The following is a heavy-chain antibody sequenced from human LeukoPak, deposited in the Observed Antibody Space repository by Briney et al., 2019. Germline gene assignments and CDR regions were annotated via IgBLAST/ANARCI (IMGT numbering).Heavy chain of an antibody. D-gene: IGHD5-12*01. CDR1: GFTFSSYA. J-gene: IGHJ4*02. CDR2: FSFNGEST. CDR3: ARDSYSGYDRLLN. Sequence: PGGSLRLSCAASGFTFSSYAMTWVRQAPGKGLEWVSSFSFNGESTYYADSVKGRFTISRDNAKNSLYLQMNSLRAEDTAVYYCARDSYSGYDRLLNWGQGTLVTVSS. V-gene: IGHV3-23*01.